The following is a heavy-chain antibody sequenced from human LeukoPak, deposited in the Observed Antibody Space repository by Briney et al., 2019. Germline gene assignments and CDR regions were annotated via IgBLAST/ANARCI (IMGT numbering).Heavy chain of an antibody. V-gene: IGHV3-30*02. CDR1: GFNFSRNG. D-gene: IGHD3-22*01. CDR3: ARDFDDVSGNFYYIPDY. Sequence: GGSLRLSCAASGFNFSRNGMHWVRQAPGKGLEWVAFIRFDGTKKFYGDSASGRFTVSRDNSKNTLSLQMDSLRAEDTAVYYCARDFDDVSGNFYYIPDYWGQGTLVTVSS. J-gene: IGHJ4*02. CDR2: IRFDGTKK.